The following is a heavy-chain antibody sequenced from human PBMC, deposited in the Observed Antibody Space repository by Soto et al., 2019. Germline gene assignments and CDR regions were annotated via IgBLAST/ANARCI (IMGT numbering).Heavy chain of an antibody. Sequence: SVKVSCKASGGTFSSYTISWVRQAPGQGLEWMGRIIPILGIANYAQKFQGRVTITADKSTSTAYMELSSLRSEDTAVYYCASMVRMTTVPDYYYYYYMDVWGKGTTVTVSS. CDR2: IIPILGIA. V-gene: IGHV1-69*02. CDR3: ASMVRMTTVPDYYYYYYMDV. J-gene: IGHJ6*03. CDR1: GGTFSSYT. D-gene: IGHD4-17*01.